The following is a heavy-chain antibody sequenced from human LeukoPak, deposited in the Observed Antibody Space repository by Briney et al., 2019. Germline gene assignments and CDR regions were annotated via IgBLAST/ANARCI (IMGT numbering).Heavy chain of an antibody. D-gene: IGHD5-18*01. CDR2: MNPNSGNT. CDR1: GYTFTIYD. CDR3: ARDNGYRTPHYFDY. V-gene: IGHV1-8*01. Sequence: ASVKVSFKASGYTFTIYDINWVRQATGQGLEWMGWMNPNSGNTGYAQKFQGRVTMTRNTSISTAYMELSSLRSEDTAVYYCARDNGYRTPHYFDYWGQGTLVAVSS. J-gene: IGHJ4*02.